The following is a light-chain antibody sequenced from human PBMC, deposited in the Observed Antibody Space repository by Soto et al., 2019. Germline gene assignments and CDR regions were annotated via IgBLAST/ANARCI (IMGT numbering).Light chain of an antibody. CDR3: LQYYGYPRT. CDR2: AAS. V-gene: IGKV1-6*01. J-gene: IGKJ1*01. Sequence: IQMTQSPSSLSASVGDRVTITCRAGQGIRYDVAWYQQKPGRAPKLLIYAASNLQSGVPSRFSGSGSGSDFTLIISSLQPEDFATYYCLQYYGYPRTFGQGTKVEI. CDR1: QGIRYD.